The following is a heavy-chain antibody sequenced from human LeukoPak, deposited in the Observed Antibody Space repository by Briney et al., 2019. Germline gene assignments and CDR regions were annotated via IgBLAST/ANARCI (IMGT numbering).Heavy chain of an antibody. J-gene: IGHJ4*02. CDR1: GFTVSSNS. V-gene: IGHV3-53*01. CDR3: ARRAGAYSHPYDY. D-gene: IGHD4/OR15-4a*01. CDR2: IYSDNT. Sequence: PGGSLRLSCTVSGFTVSSNSMSWVRQAPGKGLEWDSFIYSDNTHYSDSAKGRFTISRDNSKNTLYLQMNSLRAEDTAVYYCARRAGAYSHPYDYWGQGTLVTVSS.